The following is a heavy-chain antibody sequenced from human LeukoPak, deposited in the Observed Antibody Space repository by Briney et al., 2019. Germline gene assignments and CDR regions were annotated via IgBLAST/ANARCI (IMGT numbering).Heavy chain of an antibody. CDR1: GFTFSSYG. Sequence: GGSLRLSCAASGFTFSSYGMHWVRQAPGKGLEWVAFIHSDGSNKYYADSVKGRFTISRDNSKNTLDLQMNSLRAEDTAVYYCARDWMKGRAFDIWGQGTMVTVSS. CDR3: ARDWMKGRAFDI. D-gene: IGHD3-10*01. CDR2: IHSDGSNK. J-gene: IGHJ3*02. V-gene: IGHV3-30*02.